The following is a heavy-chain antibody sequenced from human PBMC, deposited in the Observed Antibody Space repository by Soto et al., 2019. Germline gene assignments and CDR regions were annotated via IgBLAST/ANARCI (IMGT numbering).Heavy chain of an antibody. CDR1: VYTFTSYG. V-gene: IGHV1-18*01. CDR2: ISAYNGNT. Sequence: XSVKVSCKASVYTFTSYGISWVRQAPGQGLEWMGWISAYNGNTNYEQKLKGRVTMTTDTSTSTAYMELRSLRSDETAVYYCARVRMAWNYDYVWGSYRPAPFDYWGQGTLVTVSS. J-gene: IGHJ4*02. CDR3: ARVRMAWNYDYVWGSYRPAPFDY. D-gene: IGHD3-16*02.